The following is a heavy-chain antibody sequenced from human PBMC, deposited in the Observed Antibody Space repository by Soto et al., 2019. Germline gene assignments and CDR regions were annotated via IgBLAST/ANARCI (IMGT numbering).Heavy chain of an antibody. D-gene: IGHD3-10*01. CDR1: GGSISSSTYY. V-gene: IGHV4-39*01. CDR3: SKNTLYLQMNSLSDDDTALYYCRIEIDF. CDR2: IYYTGNT. J-gene: IGHJ4*02. Sequence: PSETLSLTCAVSGGSISSSTYYWSWIRRPPGKGLEWIGTIYYTGNTYYHPSLKSRVTISGDTSKNQFSLKLSSVKGRFTISSDNSKNTLYLQMNSLSDDDTALYYCRIEIDFWGQGTLVTVS.